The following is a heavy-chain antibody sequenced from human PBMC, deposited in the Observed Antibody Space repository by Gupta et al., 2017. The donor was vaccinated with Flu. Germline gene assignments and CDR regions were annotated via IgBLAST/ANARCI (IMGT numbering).Heavy chain of an antibody. D-gene: IGHD2-2*01. V-gene: IGHV3-7*01. CDR2: IKQDGSAK. CDR3: AREXGGYCTSTSCFFY. CDR1: YW. J-gene: IGHJ4*02. Sequence: YWMIWVRQAPGKGLEWVANIKQDGSAKNYVDSVQGRFTISRDNAKNSLYLQMNSLRVEDTXVXYCAREXGGYCTSTSCFFYWGRGTLVTVSS.